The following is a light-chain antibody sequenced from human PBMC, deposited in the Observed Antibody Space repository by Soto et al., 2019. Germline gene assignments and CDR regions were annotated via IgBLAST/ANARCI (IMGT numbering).Light chain of an antibody. CDR2: DAS. J-gene: IGKJ4*01. CDR1: QDISNY. Sequence: DIQMTQSPSSLSASVGDRVTITCQASQDISNYLNWYQQKPGKAPKLLIYDASNLETGGPSRFSGSGSGTDFTFTISRLQPEDIATDYCQQYDNLLTVGGGTKVEIK. CDR3: QQYDNLLT. V-gene: IGKV1-33*01.